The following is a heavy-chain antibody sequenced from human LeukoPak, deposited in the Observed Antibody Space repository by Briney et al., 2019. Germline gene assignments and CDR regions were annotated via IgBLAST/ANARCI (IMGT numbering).Heavy chain of an antibody. CDR2: ISYGSGTI. D-gene: IGHD6-25*01. CDR3: ARDFSPRQRFYFDY. J-gene: IGHJ4*02. V-gene: IGHV3-48*02. CDR1: GFIFSSKS. Sequence: PGGSLRLSCAASGFIFSSKSMNWVRQAPGKGLEWVSYISYGSGTIYYADSVKGRFTISRDNAKNSLYLQMNSLRDEDTAVYCCARDFSPRQRFYFDYWGQGTLVTVSS.